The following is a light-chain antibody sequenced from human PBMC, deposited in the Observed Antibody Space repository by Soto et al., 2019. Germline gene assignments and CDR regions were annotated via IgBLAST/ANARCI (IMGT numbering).Light chain of an antibody. V-gene: IGLV4-69*01. CDR2: VNSDGSH. CDR1: SGHSNYA. Sequence: QLVLTQSPSASASLGASVKLTCTLSSGHSNYAIAWHQQQQEKGPRYLMKVNSDGSHNKGDGIPDRFSGSSSGTERYLTISSLQSEEEADYYCQTWGTGIVVFGGGTKLTVL. J-gene: IGLJ2*01. CDR3: QTWGTGIVV.